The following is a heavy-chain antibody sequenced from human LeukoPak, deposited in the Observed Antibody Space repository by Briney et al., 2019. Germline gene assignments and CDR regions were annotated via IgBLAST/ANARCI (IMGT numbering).Heavy chain of an antibody. J-gene: IGHJ4*02. V-gene: IGHV1-2*02. CDR3: ARDLDGSSGCDY. D-gene: IGHD6-13*01. Sequence: ASVKVSCKASGYTFTGYCMHWVRQAPGQGLEWMGWINPNSGGTNYAQKFQGRVIMTRDTSISTAYIELSRLRSDDTAVYYCARDLDGSSGCDYWGQGTLVTVSS. CDR2: INPNSGGT. CDR1: GYTFTGYC.